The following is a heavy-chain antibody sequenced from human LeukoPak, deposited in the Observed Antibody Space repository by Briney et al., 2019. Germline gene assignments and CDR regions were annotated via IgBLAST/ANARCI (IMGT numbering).Heavy chain of an antibody. Sequence: ASVKVSCKASVGTFSSYAISWVRQAPGQGLEWMGGIIPIFGTADYAQKFQGRVTITTDESTSTAYMELSSLRSEDTAVYYCAREYRGYCSSTSCYIFDYWGQGTLVTVSS. D-gene: IGHD2-2*02. CDR1: VGTFSSYA. CDR2: IIPIFGTA. CDR3: AREYRGYCSSTSCYIFDY. V-gene: IGHV1-69*05. J-gene: IGHJ4*02.